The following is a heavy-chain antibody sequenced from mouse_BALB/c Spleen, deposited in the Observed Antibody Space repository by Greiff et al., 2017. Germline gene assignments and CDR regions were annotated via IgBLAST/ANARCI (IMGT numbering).Heavy chain of an antibody. J-gene: IGHJ3*01. V-gene: IGHV1-54*01. CDR3: ARNYRHDVFAY. D-gene: IGHD2-14*01. Sequence: QVQLQQSGAELVRPGTSVKVSCKASGYAFTNYLIEWVKQRPGQGLEWIGVINPGSGGTNYNEKFKGKATLTADKSSSTAYMQLSSLTSDDSAVYFCARNYRHDVFAYWGQGTLVTVSA. CDR1: GYAFTNYL. CDR2: INPGSGGT.